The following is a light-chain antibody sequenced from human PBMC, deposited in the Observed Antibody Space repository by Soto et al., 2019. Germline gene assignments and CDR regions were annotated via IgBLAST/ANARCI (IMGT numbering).Light chain of an antibody. CDR3: HQYNSYHT. CDR1: QTISGW. CDR2: DAS. J-gene: IGKJ4*01. V-gene: IGKV1-5*01. Sequence: DIQMTQSPSTLSASAVDTFTITCRASQTISGWLAWYQQRPGKAPNLLIFDASTLESGVPSRFSGSGSGTTFTLTISSLQPDDFATYYCHQYNSYHTFGGGTRWIT.